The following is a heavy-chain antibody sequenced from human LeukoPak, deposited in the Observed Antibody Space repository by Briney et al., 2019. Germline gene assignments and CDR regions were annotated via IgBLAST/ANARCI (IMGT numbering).Heavy chain of an antibody. CDR3: ASSDSSGYYYVYFQH. J-gene: IGHJ1*01. D-gene: IGHD3-22*01. V-gene: IGHV4-59*06. CDR1: GGSISTYY. Sequence: SETLSLTCTVSGGSISTYYWSWIRQHPGKGLEWIGYIYYSGSTYYNPSLKSRVTISVDTSKNQFSLKLSSVTAADTAVYYCASSDSSGYYYVYFQHWGQGTLVTVSS. CDR2: IYYSGST.